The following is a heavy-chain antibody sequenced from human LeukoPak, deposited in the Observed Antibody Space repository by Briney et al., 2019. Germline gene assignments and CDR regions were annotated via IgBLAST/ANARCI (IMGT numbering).Heavy chain of an antibody. CDR1: GYTLTDYY. CDR2: INPNSGGT. J-gene: IGHJ4*02. D-gene: IGHD1-26*01. V-gene: IGHV1-2*06. Sequence: ASVKVSCKASGYTLTDYYMHWVRQAPGQGLEWMGRINPNSGGTNYAQKFQGRVTMTRDTSISTVYMELSRLRSDDTAVYYCARDRGPKYSGSYDEPECDYWGQGTLVTVSS. CDR3: ARDRGPKYSGSYDEPECDY.